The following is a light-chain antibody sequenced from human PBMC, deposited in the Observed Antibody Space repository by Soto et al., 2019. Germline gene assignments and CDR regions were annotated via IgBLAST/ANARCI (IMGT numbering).Light chain of an antibody. CDR2: GAS. CDR3: KQYGSSGT. CDR1: HGVSNTY. V-gene: IGKV3-20*01. Sequence: VLTQYQGSLSLSPGESATLSCRGSHGVSNTYLAWYQQKPGQAPRLLIYGASNRATGIPDSFSGSGSGTEFTLTIRRLEPEDFAVYYCKQYGSSGTCGQVTKVDI. J-gene: IGKJ1*01.